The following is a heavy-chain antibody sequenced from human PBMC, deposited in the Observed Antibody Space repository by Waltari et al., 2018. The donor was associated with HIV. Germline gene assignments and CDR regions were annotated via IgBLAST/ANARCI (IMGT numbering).Heavy chain of an antibody. CDR3: ARVGYYYFDL. J-gene: IGHJ2*01. CDR1: GDSINSGGYY. D-gene: IGHD2-15*01. V-gene: IGHV4-31*03. Sequence: QVQLQESGPGLVKPSQTLSLTCTVSGDSINSGGYYWAWIRQHPGKGLEWIGFAYYRGSTCFNPSFKSRATISGDTSKIQFSLELTSLTAADTAVYYCARVGYYYFDLWGRGTLVTVSS. CDR2: AYYRGST.